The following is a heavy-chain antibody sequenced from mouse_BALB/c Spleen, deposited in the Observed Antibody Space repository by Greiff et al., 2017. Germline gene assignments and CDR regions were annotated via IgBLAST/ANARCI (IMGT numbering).Heavy chain of an antibody. V-gene: IGHV1-5*01. CDR2: IYPGNSDT. D-gene: IGHD2-4*01. J-gene: IGHJ2*01. CDR3: TRSAGLRVYYFDY. Sequence: VQLQQSGTVLARPGASVKMSCKASGYSFTSYWMHWVKQRPGQGLEWIGAIYPGNSDTSYNQKFKGKAKLTAVTSASTAYMELSSLTNEDSAVYYCTRSAGLRVYYFDYWGQGTTLTVSS. CDR1: GYSFTSYW.